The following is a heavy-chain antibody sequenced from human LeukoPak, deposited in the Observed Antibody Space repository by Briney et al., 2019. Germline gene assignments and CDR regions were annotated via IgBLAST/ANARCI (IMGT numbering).Heavy chain of an antibody. CDR1: GVSFSGYY. Sequence: KASETLSLTCAVYGVSFSGYYWSWLRQPPGKGLEWIGEINHSGSTNYNPSLKSRVTISVDTSKKQFSLKLSSVTAADTAVYYCARAAYSSSCLRFDPWGQGTLVTVSS. CDR2: INHSGST. J-gene: IGHJ5*02. V-gene: IGHV4-34*01. D-gene: IGHD6-13*01. CDR3: ARAAYSSSCLRFDP.